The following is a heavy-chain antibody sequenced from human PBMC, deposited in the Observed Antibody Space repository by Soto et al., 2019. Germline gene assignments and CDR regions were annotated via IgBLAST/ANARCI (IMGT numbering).Heavy chain of an antibody. D-gene: IGHD3-22*01. J-gene: IGHJ4*02. CDR3: AREVYYYDSSGVDY. CDR1: GYTFISYG. Sequence: QVQLVQSGAEVKKPGASVKVSCKASGYTFISYGISWVRQAPGQGLEWMGWISAYNGNTNYAQHHRGRVTRTPDTATSTAYMELRSLRSDDTAVYYCAREVYYYDSSGVDYWGQGTLVTVSS. CDR2: ISAYNGNT. V-gene: IGHV1-18*01.